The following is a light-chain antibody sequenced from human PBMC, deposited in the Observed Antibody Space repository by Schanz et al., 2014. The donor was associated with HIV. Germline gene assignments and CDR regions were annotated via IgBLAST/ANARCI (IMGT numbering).Light chain of an antibody. CDR1: QGIGND. CDR2: AAS. J-gene: IGKJ4*01. Sequence: DIQMTQSPSTLSASVGDRVTITCRASQGIGNDLGWYQQRPGKAPKRLIYAASTLQSGVPSRFVGGGSGTEFTLTISSLQPEDFATYYCQQSYSTPLTFGGGTKVEIK. V-gene: IGKV1-17*01. CDR3: QQSYSTPLT.